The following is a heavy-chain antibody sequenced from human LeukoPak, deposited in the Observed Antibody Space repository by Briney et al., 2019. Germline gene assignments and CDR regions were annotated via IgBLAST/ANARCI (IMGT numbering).Heavy chain of an antibody. CDR1: GYRFTNYW. V-gene: IGHV5-51*01. Sequence: GESLKISCKGSGYRFTNYWIAWVRQMPGKGLEWMGVINPGDSDTRYGPSLQGQVTISADKSISTAYLQWSSLKPSDTAMYYCARQGRFIRAPDAFDVWGQGTMVNVSS. CDR3: ARQGRFIRAPDAFDV. D-gene: IGHD3-16*02. J-gene: IGHJ3*01. CDR2: INPGDSDT.